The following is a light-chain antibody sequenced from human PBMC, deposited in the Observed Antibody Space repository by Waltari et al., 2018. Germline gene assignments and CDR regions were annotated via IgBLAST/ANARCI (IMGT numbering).Light chain of an antibody. Sequence: QSGLAQPASASGSPGQSITITCTGNSSGVGNYNLVSWYQQRPGKAPRLLIYEVTKRAPGTSDRFSASKSGNTASLSISGLQAQEDEADYYCCSYVGLGTYVFGTGTKVTV. J-gene: IGLJ1*01. CDR3: CSYVGLGTYV. CDR1: SSGVGNYNL. CDR2: EVT. V-gene: IGLV2-23*02.